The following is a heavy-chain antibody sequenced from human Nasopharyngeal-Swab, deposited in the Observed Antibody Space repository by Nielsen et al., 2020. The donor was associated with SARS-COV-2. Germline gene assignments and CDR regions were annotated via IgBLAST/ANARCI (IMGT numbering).Heavy chain of an antibody. CDR2: SSVYNGNT. D-gene: IGHD1-26*01. V-gene: IGHV1-18*01. Sequence: ASVKVSCKASGYTFTNYGISWVRQAPGAGLEWMGWSSVYNGNTNYGQRVQGRVTMTTDTSTNTAYMELRSLRSDDTAVYYCARVAWQLVGYYYYYGMDVWGQGTTVTVSS. CDR3: ARVAWQLVGYYYYYGMDV. CDR1: GYTFTNYG. J-gene: IGHJ6*02.